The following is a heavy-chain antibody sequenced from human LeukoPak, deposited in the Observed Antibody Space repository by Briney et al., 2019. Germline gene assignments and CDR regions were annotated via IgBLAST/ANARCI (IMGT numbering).Heavy chain of an antibody. Sequence: GSLRLSCAASGFTFDDYGMSWVRQPPGKGLEWIGSISDSGGTYYNPSLKSRITISVDTSKNQFSLKLSSVTAADTALYYCARLNVRPAMIRGVLDYWGQGTLVTVSS. CDR1: GFTFDDYG. V-gene: IGHV4-38-2*01. CDR2: ISDSGGT. D-gene: IGHD3-10*01. J-gene: IGHJ4*02. CDR3: ARLNVRPAMIRGVLDY.